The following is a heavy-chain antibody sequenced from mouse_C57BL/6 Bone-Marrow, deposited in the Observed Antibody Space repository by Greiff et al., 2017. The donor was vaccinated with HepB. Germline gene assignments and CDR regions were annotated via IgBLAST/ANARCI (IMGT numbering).Heavy chain of an antibody. Sequence: EVKVVESGGGLVQPKGSLKLSCAASGFSFNTYAMNWVRQAPGKGLEWVARIRSKSNNYATYYADSVKDRFTISRDDSESMLYLQMNNLKTEDTAMYYCVRPYGNYAAWFAYWGQGTLVTVSA. CDR1: GFSFNTYA. CDR3: VRPYGNYAAWFAY. J-gene: IGHJ3*01. CDR2: IRSKSNNYAT. D-gene: IGHD2-1*01. V-gene: IGHV10-1*01.